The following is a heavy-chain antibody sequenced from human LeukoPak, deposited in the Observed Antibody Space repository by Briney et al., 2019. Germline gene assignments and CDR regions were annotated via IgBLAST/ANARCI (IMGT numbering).Heavy chain of an antibody. Sequence: XXXGLEWMGMIYPRDGSTSYAQKFQGRVTVTRDTSTSTVHMELSGLRSEDTAVYYCARDQEAFDYWGQGTLVTVSS. CDR2: IYPRDGST. CDR3: ARDQEAFDY. J-gene: IGHJ4*02. V-gene: IGHV1-46*01.